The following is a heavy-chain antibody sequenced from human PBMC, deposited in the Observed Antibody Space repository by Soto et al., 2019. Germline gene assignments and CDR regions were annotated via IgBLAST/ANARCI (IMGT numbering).Heavy chain of an antibody. CDR1: GDSVSTISAT. V-gene: IGHV6-1*01. CDR3: ARLIGNSWLDS. CDR2: TYYRSKWYN. Sequence: SQTLSLTCVISGDSVSTISATCDWIRQSPSRGLEWLGRTYYRSKWYNDYAVSVKGRITINPDTSNNQLSLQLNSVTPDDTAVYYCARLIGNSWLDSWGQGTLVTVSS. D-gene: IGHD2-8*01. J-gene: IGHJ5*01.